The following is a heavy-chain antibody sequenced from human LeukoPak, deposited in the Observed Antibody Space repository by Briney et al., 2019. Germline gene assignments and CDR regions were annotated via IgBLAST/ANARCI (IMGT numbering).Heavy chain of an antibody. CDR1: GFTFSDYY. CDR2: ISSSGSTI. V-gene: IGHV3-11*04. J-gene: IGHJ3*02. D-gene: IGHD6-13*01. CDR3: ASCSSRGDAFDI. Sequence: GGSLRLSCAASGFTFSDYYMSWIRQAPGKGLEWVSYISSSGSTIYYADSVKGRFTISRDNAKNSLYLQMNRLRAEDTAVYYCASCSSRGDAFDIWGQGTMVTVSS.